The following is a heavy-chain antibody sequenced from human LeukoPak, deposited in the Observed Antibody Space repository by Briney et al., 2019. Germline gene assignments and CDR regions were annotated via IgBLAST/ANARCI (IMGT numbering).Heavy chain of an antibody. D-gene: IGHD2-8*02. CDR3: ARAGPYYYYGMDV. CDR2: IYSGGST. J-gene: IGHJ6*02. V-gene: IGHV3-66*01. CDR1: GFTVSSNY. Sequence: PGGSLRLSCAASGFTVSSNYMSWVRQAPGKGLEWVSVIYSGGSTYYADSVNGRFTISRDNSKNTLYLQMNSLRAEDTAVYYCARAGPYYYYGMDVWGQGTTVTVSS.